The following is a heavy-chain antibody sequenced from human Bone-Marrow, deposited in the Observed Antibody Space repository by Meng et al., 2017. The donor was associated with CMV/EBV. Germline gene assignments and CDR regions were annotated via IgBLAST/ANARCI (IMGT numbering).Heavy chain of an antibody. J-gene: IGHJ5*02. V-gene: IGHV1-69*01. D-gene: IGHD3-22*01. CDR1: GATFSGYA. CDR3: ARSTYYYDIGWFDP. CDR2: IVPIFGAA. Sequence: APGATFSGYAISWVRQAPGQGLGWVGGIVPIFGAANYAQKFQGSVTITADESTSTAYMEMSSLRSEDTAVYYCARSTYYYDIGWFDPWGQGALVTVSS.